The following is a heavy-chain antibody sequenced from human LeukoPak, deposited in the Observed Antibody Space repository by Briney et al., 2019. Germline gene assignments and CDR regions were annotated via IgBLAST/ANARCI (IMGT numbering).Heavy chain of an antibody. CDR1: GFTFSSDS. J-gene: IGHJ4*02. CDR2: ISDDGNSK. Sequence: SGGSLRLSCVASGFTFSSDSMNWVRQAPGKGLEWISYISDDGNSKYYGDSVKGRFTISRDNAKNSLYLQMNSLRDEDTAVYYCARGAHYYDSSGQWDYWGQGTLVTVSS. D-gene: IGHD3-22*01. V-gene: IGHV3-48*02. CDR3: ARGAHYYDSSGQWDY.